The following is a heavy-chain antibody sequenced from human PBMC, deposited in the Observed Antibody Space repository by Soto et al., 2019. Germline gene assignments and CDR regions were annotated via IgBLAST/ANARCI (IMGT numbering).Heavy chain of an antibody. CDR1: SGSISSSNW. D-gene: IGHD3-3*01. J-gene: IGHJ5*02. Sequence: SETLSLTCAVSSGSISSSNWWSWVRQPPGKGLEWIGEIYHSGSTNYNPSLKSRVTISVDKSKNQFSLKLSSVTAADTAVYYCARGKSRGITIFGVVTYNWFDPWGQGNLVTVS. CDR2: IYHSGST. V-gene: IGHV4-4*02. CDR3: ARGKSRGITIFGVVTYNWFDP.